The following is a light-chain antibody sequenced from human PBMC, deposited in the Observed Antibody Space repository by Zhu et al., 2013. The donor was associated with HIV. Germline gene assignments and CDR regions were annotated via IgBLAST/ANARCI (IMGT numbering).Light chain of an antibody. CDR2: EVT. CDR3: CSYAGRNVVV. J-gene: IGLJ2*01. Sequence: QSALTQPASVSGSPGQSITISCTGSGSDIGKYDLVSWYQQHPGKAPKLLIFEVTKRPSGVSNRFSGSKSGSTASLTISGLQAEDEADYYCCSYAGRNVVVFGGGTEADRP. V-gene: IGLV2-23*02. CDR1: GSDIGKYDL.